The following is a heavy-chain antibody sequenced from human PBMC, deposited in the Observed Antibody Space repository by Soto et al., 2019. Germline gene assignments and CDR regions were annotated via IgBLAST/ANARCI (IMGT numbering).Heavy chain of an antibody. Sequence: EVQLAESGGGLVQPGGSLRLSGAASGFTFSDHYMDWVRQAPGKGLEWVGSSRDKVHSHTTEYAASVKGRFTISRGDSENSLYLQMNSLKTEDTAVYYCARGVVSTGYFDYWGQGTLVTVSS. CDR1: GFTFSDHY. CDR2: SRDKVHSHTT. J-gene: IGHJ4*02. D-gene: IGHD5-12*01. V-gene: IGHV3-72*01. CDR3: ARGVVSTGYFDY.